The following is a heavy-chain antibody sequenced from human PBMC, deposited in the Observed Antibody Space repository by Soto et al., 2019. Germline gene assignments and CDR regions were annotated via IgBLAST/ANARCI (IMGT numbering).Heavy chain of an antibody. CDR1: GGSISSGDYY. V-gene: IGHV4-30-4*01. D-gene: IGHD2-2*01. Sequence: QVQLQESGPGLVKPSQTLSRTCTVSGGSISSGDYYWRWIRQPTENGLEWIGYIYYSVSTYYNPSLQSRVSISVNTSKNQFPLKLSFVTAAYTAVYYCARVAVLVPAAIPYYYYGMDVWGQGTTVTVSS. CDR3: ARVAVLVPAAIPYYYYGMDV. CDR2: IYYSVST. J-gene: IGHJ6*02.